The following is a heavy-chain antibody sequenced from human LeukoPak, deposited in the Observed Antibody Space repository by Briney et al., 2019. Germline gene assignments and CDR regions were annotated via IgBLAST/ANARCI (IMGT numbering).Heavy chain of an antibody. V-gene: IGHV3-23*01. CDR2: ISGGGVNT. CDR3: AKTLGYSGYFSP. CDR1: GFTFNSYA. J-gene: IGHJ5*02. Sequence: PGGPLRLSCAASGFTFNSYAMTWVRQAPGKGLEWVSAISGGGVNTYYADSVKGRFTISRDNSKNMPYLQMNSLRAEDTAVYYCAKTLGYSGYFSPWGQGTLVTVSS. D-gene: IGHD3-22*01.